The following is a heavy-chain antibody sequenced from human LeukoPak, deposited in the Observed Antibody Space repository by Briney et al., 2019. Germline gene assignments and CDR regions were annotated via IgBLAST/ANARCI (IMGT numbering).Heavy chain of an antibody. CDR2: ISGSGGST. D-gene: IGHD1-26*01. CDR3: APSTTPGYFDY. CDR1: GFTFSSYA. V-gene: IGHV3-23*01. J-gene: IGHJ4*02. Sequence: GGSLRLSCAASGFTFSSYAMSWVRQAPGKGLEWVSAISGSGGSTYYADSMKGRFTISRDNSKNTLYLQMNSLRAEDTAVYYCAPSTTPGYFDYWGQGTLVTVSS.